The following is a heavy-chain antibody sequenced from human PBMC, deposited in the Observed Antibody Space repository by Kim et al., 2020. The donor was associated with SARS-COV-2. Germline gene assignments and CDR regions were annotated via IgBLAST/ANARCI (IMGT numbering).Heavy chain of an antibody. CDR2: INTNTGNP. Sequence: ASVKVSCKASGYTFTSYAMNWVRQAPGQGLEWMGWINTNTGNPTYAQGFTGRFVFSLDTSVSTAYLQISSLKAEDTAVYYCARGLMRGWFGELLTHFDYWGQGTLVTVSS. D-gene: IGHD3-10*01. J-gene: IGHJ4*02. V-gene: IGHV7-4-1*02. CDR1: GYTFTSYA. CDR3: ARGLMRGWFGELLTHFDY.